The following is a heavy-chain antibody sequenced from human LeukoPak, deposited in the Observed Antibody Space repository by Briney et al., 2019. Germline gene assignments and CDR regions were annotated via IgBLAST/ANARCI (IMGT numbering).Heavy chain of an antibody. CDR1: GFTFSSYG. Sequence: PGGSLRLSCAASGFTFSSYGMHWVRQAPGKGLEWVSSISSSSSYIYYADSVKGRFTISRDNAKNSLYLQMNSLRAEDTAVYYCARDTSSWYLGGDYYFDYWGQGTLVTVSS. D-gene: IGHD6-13*01. J-gene: IGHJ4*02. V-gene: IGHV3-21*01. CDR3: ARDTSSWYLGGDYYFDY. CDR2: ISSSSSYI.